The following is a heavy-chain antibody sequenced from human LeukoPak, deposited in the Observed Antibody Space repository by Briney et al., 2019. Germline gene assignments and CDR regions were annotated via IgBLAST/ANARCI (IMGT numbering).Heavy chain of an antibody. Sequence: GGSLRLSCAASGFTFSSYAMSWVRQAPGRGLEWVSAISGSGGSTYYADSVKGRFTISRDNSKNTLYLQMNSLRAEDTAVYYCATSGRAAGTTHFDYWGQGTLVTVSS. CDR2: ISGSGGST. CDR1: GFTFSSYA. V-gene: IGHV3-23*01. J-gene: IGHJ4*02. D-gene: IGHD6-13*01. CDR3: ATSGRAAGTTHFDY.